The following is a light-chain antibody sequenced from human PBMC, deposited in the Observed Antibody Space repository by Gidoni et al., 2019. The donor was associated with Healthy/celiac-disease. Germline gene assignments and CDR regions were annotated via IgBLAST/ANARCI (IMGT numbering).Light chain of an antibody. V-gene: IGKV3-20*01. J-gene: IGKJ4*01. CDR1: QSVRSSY. CDR2: GAS. Sequence: ETVLTQSPGTLSLSPGERATLSCRASQSVRSSYLAWYQQKPGQAPRPLIYGASSRATGITDRFSGSGSGTDFTLTISRRGPENFAVYYCQQYGSSSLTFGGGTKVEIK. CDR3: QQYGSSSLT.